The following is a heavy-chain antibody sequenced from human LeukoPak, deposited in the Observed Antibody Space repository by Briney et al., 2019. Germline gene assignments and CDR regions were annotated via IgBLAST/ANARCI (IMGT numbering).Heavy chain of an antibody. V-gene: IGHV1-2*02. CDR3: ATIGVSGSCWDFAQ. CDR2: VTPSSGWR. Sequence: GASVKVSCKAFGDTFSDYHVHWVRQAPGLGAQGLEWMGWVTPSSGWRRYSQRFQGRVAMTSDTSTSTVYMELTRLTSDDTGIYFCATIGVSGSCWDFAQWGQGTLVTVSS. D-gene: IGHD1-26*01. J-gene: IGHJ4*02. CDR1: GDTFSDYH.